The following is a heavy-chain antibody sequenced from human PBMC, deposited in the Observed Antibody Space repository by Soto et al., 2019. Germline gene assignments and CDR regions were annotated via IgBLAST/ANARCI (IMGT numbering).Heavy chain of an antibody. V-gene: IGHV4-34*01. CDR1: GVSFSGYY. J-gene: IGHJ4*02. CDR3: ARGLPYYYDSSGYYLFDY. Sequence: SETLPLTCAVYGVSFSGYYWSWLRQPPGKGLEWIGEINHSGSTNYNPSLKSRVTISVDTSKNQFSLKLSSVTAADAAVYYCARGLPYYYDSSGYYLFDYWGQGTLVTVSS. D-gene: IGHD3-22*01. CDR2: INHSGST.